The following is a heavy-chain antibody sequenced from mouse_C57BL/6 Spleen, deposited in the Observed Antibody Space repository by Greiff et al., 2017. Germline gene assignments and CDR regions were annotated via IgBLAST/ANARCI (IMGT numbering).Heavy chain of an antibody. CDR1: GFTFSDYG. CDR3: ARGGLYYAMDY. CDR2: ISSGSSTI. J-gene: IGHJ4*01. Sequence: EVKLMESGGGLVKPGGSLKLSCAASGFTFSDYGMHWVRPAPEKGLEWVAYISSGSSTIYYADTVKGRFTISRDNAKNTLFLQMTSLRSEDTAMYYCARGGLYYAMDYWGQGTSVTVSS. V-gene: IGHV5-17*01. D-gene: IGHD3-3*01.